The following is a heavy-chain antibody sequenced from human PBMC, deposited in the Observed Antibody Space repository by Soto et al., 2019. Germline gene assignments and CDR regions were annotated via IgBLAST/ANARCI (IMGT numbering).Heavy chain of an antibody. D-gene: IGHD3-22*01. J-gene: IGHJ4*02. V-gene: IGHV1-46*03. CDR2: VNPSGGST. CDR1: GYTFTSYY. Sequence: ASVKVSCKASGYTFTSYYMHWVRQAPGQGLEWMGIVNPSGGSTSYAQKFQGRVTMTRDTSTSTVCMELSSLRSEDTAVYYCASIITYYDDSSGYKYQRDFDEWGQGTLVTVSS. CDR3: ASIITYYDDSSGYKYQRDFDE.